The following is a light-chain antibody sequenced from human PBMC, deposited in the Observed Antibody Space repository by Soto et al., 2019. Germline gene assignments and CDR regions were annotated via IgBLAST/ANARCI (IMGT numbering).Light chain of an antibody. CDR1: QSISVW. CDR3: QQYNNFST. CDR2: KAS. Sequence: DIQMTQSPSTLSASVGDRVTITCRASQSISVWSAWYQQKPGKPPKLLIYKASTLESGVPSRFSGRGSGTEFTLTISSLQPDDFATYYCQQYNNFSTFGQGTKV. J-gene: IGKJ1*01. V-gene: IGKV1-5*03.